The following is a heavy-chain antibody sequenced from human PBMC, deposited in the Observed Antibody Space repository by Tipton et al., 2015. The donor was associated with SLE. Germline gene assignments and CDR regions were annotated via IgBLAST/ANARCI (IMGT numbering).Heavy chain of an antibody. V-gene: IGHV4-34*01. D-gene: IGHD5-12*01. Sequence: TLSLTCAVYGGSFSGYYWSWIRQPPGKGLEWIGEINHSGSTNYNASLKSRVTISPDTSKNQFSLKLSSVTAADTAVYYCASSDVGTMRGRAFDIWGQGTMVIVSS. CDR1: GGSFSGYY. CDR2: INHSGST. CDR3: ASSDVGTMRGRAFDI. J-gene: IGHJ3*02.